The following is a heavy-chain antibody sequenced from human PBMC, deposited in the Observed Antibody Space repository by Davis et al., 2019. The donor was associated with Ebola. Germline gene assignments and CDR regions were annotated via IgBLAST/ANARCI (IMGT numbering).Heavy chain of an antibody. D-gene: IGHD6-13*01. J-gene: IGHJ4*02. Sequence: ASVKVSCKTSGYTFTNYGLSWVRQAPGQGLEWMGWISAYNGNTNYAQKVQGRVTMTTDTSTSAAYMELRSLRSDDTAVYYCARVPNFMAAAAYLDYWGQGTQVAVSS. CDR2: ISAYNGNT. V-gene: IGHV1-18*04. CDR3: ARVPNFMAAAAYLDY. CDR1: GYTFTNYG.